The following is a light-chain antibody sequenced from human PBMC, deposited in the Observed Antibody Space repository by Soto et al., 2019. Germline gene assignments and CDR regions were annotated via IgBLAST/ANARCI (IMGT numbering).Light chain of an antibody. CDR3: QQYNNWPLT. V-gene: IGKV3-15*01. CDR2: GAS. CDR1: QSISSN. Sequence: EIVMTQSLATLSVSPGERATLSCRASQSISSNLAWYQQKPGQAPRLLIYGASTRATGNPARFSGSGSGTEFTLTISSLQSEDFAVYYCQQYNNWPLTFGQGTKVDIK. J-gene: IGKJ1*01.